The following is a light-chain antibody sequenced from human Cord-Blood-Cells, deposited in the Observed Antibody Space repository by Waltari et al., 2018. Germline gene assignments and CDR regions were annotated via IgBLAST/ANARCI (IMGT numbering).Light chain of an antibody. CDR2: LGS. Sequence: DIVMTPSPLSLPVTPGEPASISCRSSQSLLHSNGYNYFDWYLQKPGTTPPLLIYLGSNRASGVPDRFSGSGSGTDFTLKISRVEAEDVGVYYCMQALQTPRTFGQGTKVEIK. J-gene: IGKJ1*01. V-gene: IGKV2-28*01. CDR1: QSLLHSNGYNY. CDR3: MQALQTPRT.